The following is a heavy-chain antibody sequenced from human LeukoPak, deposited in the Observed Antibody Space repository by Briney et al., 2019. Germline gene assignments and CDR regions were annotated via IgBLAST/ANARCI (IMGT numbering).Heavy chain of an antibody. D-gene: IGHD1-26*01. CDR1: GFTFSHYA. J-gene: IGHJ4*02. CDR2: ISYDGSNK. V-gene: IGHV3-30-3*01. Sequence: PGGSLRLSCAASGFTFSHYALHWVRQAPGKGLEWVALISYDGSNKYYADSVKGRFTISRDNSKNTLYLQMDSLRVEDTAVYYCASEVGSSTNYWGQGTLVTVSS. CDR3: ASEVGSSTNY.